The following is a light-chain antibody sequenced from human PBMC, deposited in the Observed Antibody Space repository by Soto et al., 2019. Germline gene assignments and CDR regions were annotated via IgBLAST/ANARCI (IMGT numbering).Light chain of an antibody. CDR3: GTWDSSLNGGV. V-gene: IGLV1-51*01. CDR2: DNI. CDR1: NSNIGTKN. J-gene: IGLJ2*01. Sequence: QSVLTQPPSVSAAPGQTVTISCSGSNSNIGTKNVCWYQQLPETAPKLLIYDNIKRPSAIPDRFSASKSGTSANLLITGLQTGGEADYYCGTWDSSLNGGVFGAGTKLTVL.